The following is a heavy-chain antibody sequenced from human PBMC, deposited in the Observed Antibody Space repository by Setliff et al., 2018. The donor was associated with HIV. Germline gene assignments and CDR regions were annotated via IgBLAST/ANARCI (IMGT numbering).Heavy chain of an antibody. Sequence: SGGSLRLSCAASGMSFQEYGLTWVRQAPGKGLEWVSSITWNGGSTGYADSVKGRFTISRDNDKNSLYLQMKSLRAEDTAIYYCASDLDGRQLWSPLDYWGQGTLVTVSS. CDR3: ASDLDGRQLWSPLDY. CDR2: ITWNGGST. V-gene: IGHV3-20*04. D-gene: IGHD5-18*01. CDR1: GMSFQEYG. J-gene: IGHJ4*02.